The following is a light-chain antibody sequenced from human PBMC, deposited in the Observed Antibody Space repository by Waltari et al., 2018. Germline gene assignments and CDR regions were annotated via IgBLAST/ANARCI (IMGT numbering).Light chain of an antibody. J-gene: IGLJ2*01. CDR2: QDT. V-gene: IGLV3-1*01. CDR3: QTWDSNTGV. CDR1: ELGNKY. Sequence: SYDLIQPPSVSVSPGQTASITCSGGELGNKYVYWYQQKSGQSPFLVIYQDTNRPSGIPERFSGSNSGNTATLTIRGTQALDEADFYCQTWDSNTGVFGGGTKLTVL.